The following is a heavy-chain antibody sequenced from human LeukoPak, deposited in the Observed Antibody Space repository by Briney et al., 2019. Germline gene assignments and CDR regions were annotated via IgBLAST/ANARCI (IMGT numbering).Heavy chain of an antibody. J-gene: IGHJ5*02. CDR2: IYNSGST. V-gene: IGHV4-59*01. D-gene: IGHD3-9*01. CDR1: GGSISSSY. CDR3: ARDDYDILTGAWGWFDP. Sequence: SETLSLTCTVSGGSISSSYWSWIRQPPGKGLEWIGFIYNSGSTNYNPSLKSRVTISLDTSNNQFSLKLSSVTAADTAVYYCARDDYDILTGAWGWFDPWGQGTLVTVSS.